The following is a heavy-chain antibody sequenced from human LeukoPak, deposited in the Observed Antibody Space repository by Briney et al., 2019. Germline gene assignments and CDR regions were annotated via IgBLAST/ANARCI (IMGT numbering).Heavy chain of an antibody. J-gene: IGHJ4*02. CDR2: MNPNSGNT. CDR1: GYTFTSYD. CDR3: ARNLITIFGVVIQAFAY. D-gene: IGHD3-3*01. Sequence: ASVKVSCKASGYTFTSYDINWVRQATGQGLEWMGWMNPNSGNTGYAQEFQGRVTMTRNTSISTAYMELSSLRSEDTAVYCCARNLITIFGVVIQAFAYWGQGTLVTVSS. V-gene: IGHV1-8*01.